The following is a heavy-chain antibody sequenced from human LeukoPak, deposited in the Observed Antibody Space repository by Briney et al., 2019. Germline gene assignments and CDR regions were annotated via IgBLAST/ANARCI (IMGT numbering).Heavy chain of an antibody. V-gene: IGHV3-9*01. CDR2: ISWNSGSI. D-gene: IGHD6-19*01. CDR3: AKDNRRHYTSGPNPDSLH. J-gene: IGHJ4*02. CDR1: GFNFNNYA. Sequence: GGSLRLSSAGSGFNFNNYAMHWVRQPPGKGLEWVSGISWNSGSIDYADSVKGRFTISRDNAKNSLYLQMNSLRVEDTAFYYCAKDNRRHYTSGPNPDSLHWGQGALVTVSS.